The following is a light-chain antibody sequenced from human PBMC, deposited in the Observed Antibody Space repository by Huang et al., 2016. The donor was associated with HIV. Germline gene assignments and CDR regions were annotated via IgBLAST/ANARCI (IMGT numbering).Light chain of an antibody. J-gene: IGKJ3*01. CDR3: QESFRPPFT. CDR1: QGTGTD. Sequence: DLQMTQSPSSLSASVGDRVTITCRAPQGTGTDLNWYQQKPGQATKLLIYSAPTLQSGVPARFSGSGSGTDFTLTISSLQPEDFATYFCQESFRPPFTFGPGTRVDIK. V-gene: IGKV1-39*01. CDR2: SAP.